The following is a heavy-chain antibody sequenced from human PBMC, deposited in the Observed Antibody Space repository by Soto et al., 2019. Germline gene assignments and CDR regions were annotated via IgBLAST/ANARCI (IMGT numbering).Heavy chain of an antibody. V-gene: IGHV4-39*01. J-gene: IGHJ6*02. Sequence: SETLSLTCTVSGVSISNFSQVCAWIRQPPGKGLEWIGSIYYSGSPYYRPSLKSRLTMSVDTSKNQFSLKLSSVTAADTAVYYCARQRRAAAGGSFFYGLDVWGQGTTVTVSS. CDR3: ARQRRAAAGGSFFYGLDV. D-gene: IGHD6-13*01. CDR2: IYYSGSP. CDR1: GVSISNFSQV.